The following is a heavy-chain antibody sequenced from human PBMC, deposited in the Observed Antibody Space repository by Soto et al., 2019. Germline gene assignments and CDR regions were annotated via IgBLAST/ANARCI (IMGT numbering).Heavy chain of an antibody. J-gene: IGHJ4*01. V-gene: IGHV1-69*06. CDR3: ATIRVRGGPLRFED. Sequence: QVQLVQSGAEVRKPGSSVKVSCKTSGGLISKYSFNWVRQAPGQGLEWMGGVLPISGSTDYAQKFQGRLTITADRARSTVYMDLSRLRSDDTANYYCATIRVRGGPLRFEDGGQGMLISVSS. D-gene: IGHD5-12*01. CDR1: GGLISKYS. CDR2: VLPISGST.